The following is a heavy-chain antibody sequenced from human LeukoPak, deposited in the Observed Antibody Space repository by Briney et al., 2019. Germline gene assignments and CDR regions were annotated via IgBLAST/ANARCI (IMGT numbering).Heavy chain of an antibody. CDR2: ISSSSSYI. CDR1: GFTFSSYS. D-gene: IGHD6-13*01. CDR3: ARSSDSSSWYFIATNFDY. V-gene: IGHV3-21*01. Sequence: GGSLRLSCAASGFTFSSYSMNWVRQAPGKGLEWVSSISSSSSYIYYADSVKGRFTISRDNAKNSLYLQMNSLRAEDTAVYYCARSSDSSSWYFIATNFDYWGQGTLVTVSS. J-gene: IGHJ4*02.